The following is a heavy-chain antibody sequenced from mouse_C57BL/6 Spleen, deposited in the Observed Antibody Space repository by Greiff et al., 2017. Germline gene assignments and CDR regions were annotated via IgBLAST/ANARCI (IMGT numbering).Heavy chain of an antibody. J-gene: IGHJ1*03. CDR3: ANVATDWYFDV. CDR1: GYTFTSYW. V-gene: IGHV1-50*01. D-gene: IGHD1-1*01. Sequence: QVQLQQPGAELVKPGASVKLSCKASGYTFTSYWMQWVKQRPGQGLEWIGEIDPSDSYTNYNQKLKGKATLTVDTSSSTAYMQLSSLTSEDSAVYYCANVATDWYFDVWGTGTTVTVSS. CDR2: IDPSDSYT.